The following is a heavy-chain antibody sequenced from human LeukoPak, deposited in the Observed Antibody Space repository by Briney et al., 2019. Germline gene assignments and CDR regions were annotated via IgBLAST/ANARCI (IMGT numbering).Heavy chain of an antibody. CDR3: ASGTTDIVVVPATLRNYYFDY. CDR2: INPSGGSI. CDR1: GDTFTGDY. V-gene: IGHV1-46*01. J-gene: IGHJ4*02. Sequence: ASVKGSCKASGDTFTGDYMYWVRQAPGQGLEWMGIINPSGGSIKYAQKLQGRVTMTKDTSTSTAYMELSSLRSEDTAVYYCASGTTDIVVVPATLRNYYFDYWGQGTLVSVSS. D-gene: IGHD2-2*01.